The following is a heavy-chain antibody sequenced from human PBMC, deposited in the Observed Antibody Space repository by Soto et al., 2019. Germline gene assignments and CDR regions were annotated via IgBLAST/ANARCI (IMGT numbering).Heavy chain of an antibody. CDR3: ARGRRGDGYNYIFYYDDMDV. CDR2: ISSTTSYI. D-gene: IGHD5-12*01. Sequence: EVHLVESGGGLVKPGGSLRLSCAASGFTFSDYSMNWVRQAPGKGLEWVSSISSTTSYIYYADSVKGRFTISRDNAQNSLSLQMNSLRAEDTSVYYCARGRRGDGYNYIFYYDDMDVWGQGTTVTVSS. CDR1: GFTFSDYS. V-gene: IGHV3-21*01. J-gene: IGHJ6*02.